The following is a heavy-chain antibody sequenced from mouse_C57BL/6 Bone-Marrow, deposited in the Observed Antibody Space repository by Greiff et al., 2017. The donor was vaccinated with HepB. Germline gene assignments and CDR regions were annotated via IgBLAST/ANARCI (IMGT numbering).Heavy chain of an antibody. J-gene: IGHJ3*01. CDR2: IDPSDSYT. CDR3: ARPLDSPLAY. V-gene: IGHV1-50*01. Sequence: QVQLQQPGAELVKPGASVKLSCKASGYTFTSYWMQWVKQRPGQGLEWIGEIDPSDSYTNYNQKFKGKATLTVDTSSSTAYMQHSSLTSEDSAVYYCARPLDSPLAYWGQGTLVTVSA. D-gene: IGHD3-2*01. CDR1: GYTFTSYW.